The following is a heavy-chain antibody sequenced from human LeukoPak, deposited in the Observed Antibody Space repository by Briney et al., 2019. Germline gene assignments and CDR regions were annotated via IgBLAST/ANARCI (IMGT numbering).Heavy chain of an antibody. Sequence: GESLKISCKASGYGFTTYWIGWVRQAPGKGLEWMGIIYPADSSTEYSPSFQGQVTISVDKSVNTAYLQWSRLKASDTATYYCARQEGSSWPLDYWGQGTLVTVSS. J-gene: IGHJ4*02. CDR1: GYGFTTYW. D-gene: IGHD6-13*01. CDR3: ARQEGSSWPLDY. V-gene: IGHV5-51*01. CDR2: IYPADSST.